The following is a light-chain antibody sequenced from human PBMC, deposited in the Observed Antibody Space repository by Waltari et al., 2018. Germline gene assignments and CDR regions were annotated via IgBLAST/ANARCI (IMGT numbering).Light chain of an antibody. Sequence: QSALTQPASVSGSPGQSIPISCSGTSGDVVIYTLVSWYQQHPGKAPQLLIYETTKRPSGVSDRFSGSKSGNTAYLTVSGLQAEDESDYYCCSYAGSSTFVFGSGTRVTV. CDR3: CSYAGSSTFV. CDR2: ETT. V-gene: IGLV2-23*01. J-gene: IGLJ1*01. CDR1: SGDVVIYTL.